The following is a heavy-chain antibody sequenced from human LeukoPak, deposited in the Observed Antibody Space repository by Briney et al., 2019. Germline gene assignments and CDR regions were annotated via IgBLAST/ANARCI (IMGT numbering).Heavy chain of an antibody. CDR2: SSYSGST. CDR1: GDSVSNYY. V-gene: IGHV4-59*08. J-gene: IGHJ4*02. D-gene: IGHD1/OR15-1a*01. CDR3: ARHVGNTLYFLDY. Sequence: PSETLSLTCTVSGDSVSNYYWSWLRQPPRKRLEWIGHSSYSGSTKYNPSLNSRVTLSVDTSKDQLSLKLSSVTAADTAVYYCARHVGNTLYFLDYWGQGILVTVSS.